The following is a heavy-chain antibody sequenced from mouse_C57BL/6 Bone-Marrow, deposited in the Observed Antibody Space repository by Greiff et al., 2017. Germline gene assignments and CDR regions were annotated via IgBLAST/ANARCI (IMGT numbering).Heavy chain of an antibody. CDR2: ISDGGSYT. J-gene: IGHJ2*01. V-gene: IGHV5-4*01. CDR3: AREKLVDY. Sequence: EVMLVESGGGLVKPGGSLKLSCAASGFTFSSYAMSWVRQTPEKRLEWVATISDGGSYTYYPDNVKGRFTITRDNAKNNLYLQMSHLKSEDTAMYYCAREKLVDYWGQGTTLTVSS. CDR1: GFTFSSYA.